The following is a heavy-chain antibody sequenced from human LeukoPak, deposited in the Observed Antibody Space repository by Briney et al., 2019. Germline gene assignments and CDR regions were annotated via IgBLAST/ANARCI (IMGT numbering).Heavy chain of an antibody. CDR2: IYSNGSP. J-gene: IGHJ6*03. Sequence: RSDPLSLICTLSVGSISSGSYYWRWIRQPAAKGLQWIGCIYSNGSPNYNPSRKSRVTISVDTSKNQFSLKLSSVTAADTAVYYCARGRDDFWSGYYHYYYYYMDVWGKGTTVTVSS. D-gene: IGHD3-3*01. CDR3: ARGRDDFWSGYYHYYYYYMDV. CDR1: VGSISSGSYY. V-gene: IGHV4-61*02.